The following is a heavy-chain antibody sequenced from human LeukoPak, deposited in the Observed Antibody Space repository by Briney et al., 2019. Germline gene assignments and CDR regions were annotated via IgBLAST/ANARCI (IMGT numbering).Heavy chain of an antibody. CDR3: ARHGGLVVPAAPDY. Sequence: SETLSLTCVVSGYSISSGYYWGRIRPPPGKGLEWIGTFYHSGGTYYNPSLKHRVTISVDTSKNQFSLKLGSVTAADTAVYCCARHGGLVVPAAPDYWGQGTLVTVSS. V-gene: IGHV4-38-2*01. CDR2: FYHSGGT. CDR1: GYSISSGYY. D-gene: IGHD2-2*01. J-gene: IGHJ4*02.